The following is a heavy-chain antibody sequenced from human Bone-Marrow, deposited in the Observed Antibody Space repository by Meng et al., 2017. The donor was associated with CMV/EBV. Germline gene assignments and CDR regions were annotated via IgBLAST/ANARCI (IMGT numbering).Heavy chain of an antibody. CDR3: ARSVVVPAADDY. Sequence: ASVKASCKASGYTFTSYGISWVRQAPGQGLEWMGWISAYNGNTNYARKLQGRVTMTTDTSTSTAYMELRSLRSDDTAVYYCARSVVVPAADDYWGQGTLVTVSS. D-gene: IGHD2-2*01. CDR1: GYTFTSYG. V-gene: IGHV1-18*01. J-gene: IGHJ4*02. CDR2: ISAYNGNT.